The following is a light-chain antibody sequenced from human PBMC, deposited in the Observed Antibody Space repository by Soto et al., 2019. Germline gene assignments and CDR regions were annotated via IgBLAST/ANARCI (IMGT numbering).Light chain of an antibody. J-gene: IGKJ1*01. CDR3: LQYYSFPWT. CDR1: QMISVW. CDR2: KAS. V-gene: IGKV1-5*03. Sequence: DIQMTQSPSTLSASVGDRVTITCRASQMISVWLAWYQQRPGKAPKLLIAKASNLESGVPSRISGSGSETEFTLTISSLQPDDFANYYCLQYYSFPWTFGQGTKVEMK.